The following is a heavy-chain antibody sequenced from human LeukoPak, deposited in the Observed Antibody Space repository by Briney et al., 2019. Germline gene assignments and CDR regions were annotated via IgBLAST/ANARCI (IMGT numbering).Heavy chain of an antibody. Sequence: GASVKVSCKASGYTFTNYYMHWVRQAPGQGLEWLGLITPSGGSTWYAQKFQGRVTMTRDMSTSTDYMELSSLRSEDTAVYYCAKDVPVRSWGYCTNGVCLGTADYWGQGTLVTVSS. CDR3: AKDVPVRSWGYCTNGVCLGTADY. CDR2: ITPSGGST. D-gene: IGHD2-8*01. V-gene: IGHV1-46*01. J-gene: IGHJ4*02. CDR1: GYTFTNYY.